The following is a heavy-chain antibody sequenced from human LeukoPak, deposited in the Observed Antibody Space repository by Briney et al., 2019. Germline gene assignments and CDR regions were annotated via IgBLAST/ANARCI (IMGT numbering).Heavy chain of an antibody. CDR3: ARVGYSSSWYVYYYGMDV. Sequence: GAAVKVSCKASGYTFTSYDINWVRQATGQGLEWMGWTNPNSGNTGYAQKFQGRVTMTRNTSISTAYMELSSLRSEDTAVYYCARVGYSSSWYVYYYGMDVWGQGTTVTVSS. CDR1: GYTFTSYD. CDR2: TNPNSGNT. D-gene: IGHD6-13*01. V-gene: IGHV1-8*01. J-gene: IGHJ6*02.